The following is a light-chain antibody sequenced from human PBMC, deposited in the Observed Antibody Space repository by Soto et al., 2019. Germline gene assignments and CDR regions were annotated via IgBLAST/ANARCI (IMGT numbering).Light chain of an antibody. V-gene: IGLV1-44*01. CDR2: SND. J-gene: IGLJ2*01. Sequence: QSVLTQPPSASGTPGQRVSISCSGSSSNIGSNTVNWYQQLPGTAPKLLLYSNDQRPSGVPDRFSGSKSGTSASLAISGLRSEDEADYYCATWDDSLNAVVFGGGTQLTVL. CDR1: SSNIGSNT. CDR3: ATWDDSLNAVV.